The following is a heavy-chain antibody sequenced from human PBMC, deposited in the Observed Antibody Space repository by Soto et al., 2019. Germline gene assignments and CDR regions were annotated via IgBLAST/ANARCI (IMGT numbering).Heavy chain of an antibody. V-gene: IGHV4-34*01. CDR2: INHSGST. CDR3: ARVGSSTGYYYMDV. CDR1: GGSFSGYY. Sequence: SETLSLTCAVYGGSFSGYYWSWIRQPPGKGLEWIGEINHSGSTNYNPSLKSRVTISVDTSKNQFSLKLSSVTAADTAVYYCARVGSSTGYYYMDVWGKGTTVTVSS. J-gene: IGHJ6*03. D-gene: IGHD6-6*01.